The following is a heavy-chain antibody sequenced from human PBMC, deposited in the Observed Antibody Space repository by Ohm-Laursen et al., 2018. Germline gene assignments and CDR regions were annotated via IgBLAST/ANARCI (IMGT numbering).Heavy chain of an antibody. CDR2: IGTAGDT. CDR1: GFTFSSYD. D-gene: IGHD2-15*01. V-gene: IGHV3-13*01. J-gene: IGHJ6*02. CDR3: ARDSCSGGSCSYGMDV. Sequence: SLRLSCAASGFTFSSYDMHWVRQATGKGLEWVSAIGTAGDTYYPGSVKDRFTISRENAKNSLYLQMNSLRAGDTAVYYCARDSCSGGSCSYGMDVWGQGTTVTVSS.